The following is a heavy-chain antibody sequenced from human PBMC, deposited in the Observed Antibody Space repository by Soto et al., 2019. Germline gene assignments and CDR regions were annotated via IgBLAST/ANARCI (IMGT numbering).Heavy chain of an antibody. Sequence: SETLSLTCTVSGGSISSSSYYWGWIRQPPGKGLEWIGSIYYSGSTYYNPSLKSRVTISVDTSKNQFSLKLSSVTAADTAVYYCARGGGTDYYYGMDVWGQGTTVTVSS. CDR1: GGSISSSSYY. CDR3: ARGGGTDYYYGMDV. D-gene: IGHD3-16*01. V-gene: IGHV4-39*01. CDR2: IYYSGST. J-gene: IGHJ6*02.